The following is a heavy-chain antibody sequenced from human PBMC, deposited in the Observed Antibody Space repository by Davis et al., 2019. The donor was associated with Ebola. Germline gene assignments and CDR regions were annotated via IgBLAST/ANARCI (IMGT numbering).Heavy chain of an antibody. V-gene: IGHV4-4*02. J-gene: IGHJ6*02. Sequence: SETLSLTCAVSGGSISSSNWWSWVRQPPGKGLEWIGEIYHSGSTNYNPSLKSRVTISVDTSKNQFSLKLSSVTAADTAVYYCARTIVDTAMVFYYYYGMDVWGQGTTVTVSS. CDR2: IYHSGST. CDR1: GGSISSSNW. CDR3: ARTIVDTAMVFYYYYGMDV. D-gene: IGHD5-18*01.